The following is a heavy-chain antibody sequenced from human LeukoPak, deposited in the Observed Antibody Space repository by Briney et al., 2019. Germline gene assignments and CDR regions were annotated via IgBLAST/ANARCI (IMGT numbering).Heavy chain of an antibody. Sequence: TSETLSLTCTVSGGSISSYYWSWIRQPPGKGLEWIGYIYYSGSTNYNPSLKSRVTISVDTSKNQFSLKLSSVTAADTAVYYCARGGATREFVIDYWGQGTLVTVSS. V-gene: IGHV4-59*01. CDR2: IYYSGST. CDR1: GGSISSYY. D-gene: IGHD1-26*01. CDR3: ARGGATREFVIDY. J-gene: IGHJ4*02.